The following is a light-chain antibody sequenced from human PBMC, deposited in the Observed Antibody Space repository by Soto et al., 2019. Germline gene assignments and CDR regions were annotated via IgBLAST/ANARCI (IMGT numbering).Light chain of an antibody. J-gene: IGLJ1*01. CDR2: EVS. CDR3: SSLTTSFTYV. CDR1: SSDVGAYNY. V-gene: IGLV2-14*01. Sequence: QSALTQPASVSGSPGQSVAISCTGTSSDVGAYNYISWHQQHPGKAPKLLLSEVSNRPSGVSDRFSGSKSGNTASLTISGLQAEDEADYYCSSLTTSFTYVFGTGTKVTVL.